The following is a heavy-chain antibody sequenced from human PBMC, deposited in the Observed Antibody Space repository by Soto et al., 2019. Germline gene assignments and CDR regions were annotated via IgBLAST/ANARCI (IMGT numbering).Heavy chain of an antibody. V-gene: IGHV1-69*01. CDR1: GGTFSSYA. CDR3: AIFADCSGGSCLGTLLDY. Sequence: QVQLVQSGAEVKKPGSSVKVSCKASGGTFSSYAISWVRQAPGQGLEWMGGIIPIFGTANYAQKFQGRVTITADESTSTAYMELSSLRSEDTAVYYCAIFADCSGGSCLGTLLDYWGQGTLVTVSS. CDR2: IIPIFGTA. D-gene: IGHD2-15*01. J-gene: IGHJ4*02.